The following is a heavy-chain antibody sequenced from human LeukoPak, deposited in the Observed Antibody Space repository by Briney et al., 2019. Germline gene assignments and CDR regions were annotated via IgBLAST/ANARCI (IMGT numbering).Heavy chain of an antibody. D-gene: IGHD5-18*01. CDR2: INHSGST. J-gene: IGHJ4*02. CDR1: GGSISSGGYY. CDR3: AREGVNTAMVFDS. V-gene: IGHV4-39*02. Sequence: KPSETLSLTCTVSGGSISSGGYYWAWIRQPPGKGLEWLGEINHSGSTNSNPSLKSRITVSLDTSKNQFSLKLTSVTAADTALYYCAREGVNTAMVFDSWGQGTRVTVSS.